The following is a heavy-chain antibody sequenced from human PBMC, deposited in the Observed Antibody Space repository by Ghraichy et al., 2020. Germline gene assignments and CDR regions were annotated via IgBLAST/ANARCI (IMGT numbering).Heavy chain of an antibody. CDR3: AKSFRNAAGRYYFDY. D-gene: IGHD6-13*01. CDR1: GFTFSSYA. CDR2: ISGSGGST. J-gene: IGHJ4*02. Sequence: GGSLRLSCAASGFTFSSYAISWVRQAPGKGLEWVSAISGSGGSTYYADSVKGRFTISRDNYKNTLYLQMNSLRAEDTAVYYCAKSFRNAAGRYYFDYWGQGTLVTVSS. V-gene: IGHV3-23*01.